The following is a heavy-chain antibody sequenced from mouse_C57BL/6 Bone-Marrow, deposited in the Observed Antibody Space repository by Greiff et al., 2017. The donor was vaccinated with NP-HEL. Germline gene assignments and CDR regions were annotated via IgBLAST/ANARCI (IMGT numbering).Heavy chain of an antibody. Sequence: VQLQQPGAELVRPGSSVKLSCKASGYTFTSYWMDWVKQRPGQGLEWIGNIYPSDSETHYNQKFKDKATLTVDKSSSTAYMQLSSLTSEDSAVYYCARGGYYYGDYWGQGTTLTVSS. CDR2: IYPSDSET. J-gene: IGHJ2*01. CDR3: ARGGYYYGDY. V-gene: IGHV1-61*01. CDR1: GYTFTSYW. D-gene: IGHD1-1*01.